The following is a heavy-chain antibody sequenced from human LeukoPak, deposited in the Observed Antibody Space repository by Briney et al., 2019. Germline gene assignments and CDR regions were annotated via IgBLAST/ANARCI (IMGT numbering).Heavy chain of an antibody. J-gene: IGHJ5*02. V-gene: IGHV1-69*04. CDR1: GGTFSSYA. CDR3: ARGRLYGSTNWFDP. CDR2: IIPILGIA. Sequence: ASVKVSCKASGGTFSSYAISWVRQAPGQGLEWMGRIIPILGIANYAQKFQGRVTITADKSTSTAYMELSSLRSEDTAVYYCARGRLYGSTNWFDPWGQGTLVTVSS. D-gene: IGHD3-10*01.